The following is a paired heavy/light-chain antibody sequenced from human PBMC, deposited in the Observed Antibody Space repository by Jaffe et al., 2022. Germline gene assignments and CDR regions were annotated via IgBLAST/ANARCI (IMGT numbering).Heavy chain of an antibody. D-gene: IGHD6-19*01. V-gene: IGHV4-59*01. Sequence: QVQLQESGPGLVKPSETLSLTCTVSGGSISNYYWSWIRQPPGKGLEWIGFLYYSGSTKYNPSLKSRVTISLDTSNNQFSLKVNSVTAADTAVYYCARSYSSGYHSRFDPWGQGTLVTVSS. CDR2: LYYSGST. CDR3: ARSYSSGYHSRFDP. CDR1: GGSISNYY. J-gene: IGHJ5*02.
Light chain of an antibody. J-gene: IGKJ3*01. CDR1: QSLLNSNGYNY. Sequence: DIVMTQSPLSLPVTPGEPASISCRSSQSLLNSNGYNYLDWYLQKPGQSPQLLIYLGSSRASGVPDRFSGSGSGTDFTLQISRVEADDVGVYYCMQALQTPPTFGPGTKVDIK. V-gene: IGKV2-28*01. CDR2: LGS. CDR3: MQALQTPPT.